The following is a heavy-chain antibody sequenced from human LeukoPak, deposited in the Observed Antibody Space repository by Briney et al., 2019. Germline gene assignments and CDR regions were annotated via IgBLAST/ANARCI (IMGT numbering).Heavy chain of an antibody. D-gene: IGHD2-21*01. CDR3: VKDPRDTYGTNWFVS. CDR1: GLSFGNYA. CDR2: ISGTGGAT. V-gene: IGHV3-23*01. J-gene: IGHJ5*01. Sequence: GGSLTLSCVPSGLSFGNYAMSWLRQAPGKGLQWVSQISGTGGATWYAGFARDRFTISRDNSKKTLYLQMSGLRVEDTAMYYCVKDPRDTYGTNWFVSWGQGTLLIVSS.